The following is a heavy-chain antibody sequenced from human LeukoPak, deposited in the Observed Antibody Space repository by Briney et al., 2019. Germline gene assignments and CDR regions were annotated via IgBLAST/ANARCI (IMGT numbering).Heavy chain of an antibody. CDR3: ARLVRVSRFLERLPWGWFDP. V-gene: IGHV4-39*01. CDR1: GGSINTSDYY. Sequence: SETLSLTCTVSGGSINTSDYYWGWIRQPPGKGLEWIGSIYYSGSTYYNPSLKSRLTISVDSSKKQFSLKLTSVTAADTAMYYCARLVRVSRFLERLPWGWFDPWGQGTLVTVSS. CDR2: IYYSGST. J-gene: IGHJ5*02. D-gene: IGHD3-3*01.